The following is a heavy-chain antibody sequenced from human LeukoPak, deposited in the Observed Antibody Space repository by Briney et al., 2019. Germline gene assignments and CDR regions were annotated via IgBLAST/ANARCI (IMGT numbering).Heavy chain of an antibody. CDR3: ARLSEMLRGPEAIYYFDY. V-gene: IGHV3-7*01. D-gene: IGHD3-10*01. CDR1: DFTFSTYW. J-gene: IGHJ4*02. Sequence: GSLRLSCAASDFTFSTYWMSWVRQAPGKGLEWVANIKRDGSEKYYVDSVKGRFTVSRDTAKNSLFLQMNSLRAEDTAVYYCARLSEMLRGPEAIYYFDYWGQGTLVTVSS. CDR2: IKRDGSEK.